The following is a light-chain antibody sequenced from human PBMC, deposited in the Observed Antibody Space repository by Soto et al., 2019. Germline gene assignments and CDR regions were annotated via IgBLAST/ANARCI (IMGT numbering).Light chain of an antibody. CDR3: QQSYSTQLYT. CDR2: AAS. J-gene: IGKJ2*01. Sequence: DIQMTQSPSSLSASVGDRVTITCRASQSISGYLNWYQQKPGKAPNLLIYAASSLQSGVPPRFSGSGSGTDFTLTITSLQPEDFATYYGQQSYSTQLYTFGQGTKLEIK. CDR1: QSISGY. V-gene: IGKV1-39*01.